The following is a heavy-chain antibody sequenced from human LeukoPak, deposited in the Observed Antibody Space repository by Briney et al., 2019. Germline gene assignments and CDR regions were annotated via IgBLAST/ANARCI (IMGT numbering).Heavy chain of an antibody. CDR3: ARDLYYYDSSGYWDY. J-gene: IGHJ4*02. D-gene: IGHD3-22*01. CDR1: GFTFSSYG. V-gene: IGHV3-33*01. CDR2: IWYDGSNK. Sequence: PGGSLRLSCAASGFTFSSYGMHWVRQAPGKGLEWVAVIWYDGSNKYYADSVKGRFTISRDNSKNTLYLQMNSLRAEDTTVYYCARDLYYYDSSGYWDYWGQGTLVTVSS.